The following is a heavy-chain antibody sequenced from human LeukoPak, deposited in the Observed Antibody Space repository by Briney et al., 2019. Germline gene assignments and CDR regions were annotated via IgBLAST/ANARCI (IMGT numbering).Heavy chain of an antibody. CDR3: AKARRGWAFDI. J-gene: IGHJ3*02. CDR1: GFTFSSYG. CDR2: ISYDGSNK. Sequence: PGGSLRLSCAASGFTFSSYGMHWVRQAPGKGLEWVAVISYDGSNKYYADSVKGRFTISRDNSKNTLYLQMNSLRAEDTAVYYCAKARRGWAFDIWGQGTMVTVSS. D-gene: IGHD6-19*01. V-gene: IGHV3-30*18.